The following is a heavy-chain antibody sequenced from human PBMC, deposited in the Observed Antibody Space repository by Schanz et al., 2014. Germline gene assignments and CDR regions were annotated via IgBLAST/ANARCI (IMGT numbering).Heavy chain of an antibody. D-gene: IGHD1-1*01. V-gene: IGHV3-23*01. Sequence: EVQLLESGGGLVKPGGSLRLSCVASGFAFSSYGMNWLRQAPGKGLEWVSAMNESHSTIYYADSVKGRFTISRDNSKNTLYLQMNSLRAEDTAVYFCAKIERNEDWGQGTLVTVSS. CDR3: AKIERNED. CDR1: GFAFSSYG. J-gene: IGHJ4*02. CDR2: MNESHSTI.